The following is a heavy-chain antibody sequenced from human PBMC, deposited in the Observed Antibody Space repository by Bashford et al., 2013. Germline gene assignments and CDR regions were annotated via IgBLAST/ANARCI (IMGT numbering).Heavy chain of an antibody. CDR2: ISAYNGNT. Sequence: YTFTSYGISWVRQAPGQGLEWMGWISAYNGNTNYAQKLQGRVTMTTDTSTSTAYMELRSLRSDDTAVYYCARDVSTMIVVADAFDIWGQGTMVTVSS. CDR3: ARDVSTMIVVADAFDI. CDR1: YTFTSYG. J-gene: IGHJ3*02. D-gene: IGHD3-22*01. V-gene: IGHV1-18*01.